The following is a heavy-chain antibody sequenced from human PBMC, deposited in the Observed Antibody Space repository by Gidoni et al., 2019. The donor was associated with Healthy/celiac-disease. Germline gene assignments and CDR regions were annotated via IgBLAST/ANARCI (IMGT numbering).Heavy chain of an antibody. D-gene: IGHD3-10*01. J-gene: IGHJ5*02. Sequence: QVQLQESGPGLVKPSGTLSLTCAVSGGSTSSSNWWSWVRQPPGKGMEWIGEIYHSGSTNYNPSIKSRVTISVDKSKNQFSLKLSSVTAADTAVYYCARDVPGLPPRGWFDPWGQGTLVTVSS. CDR3: ARDVPGLPPRGWFDP. CDR1: GGSTSSSNW. V-gene: IGHV4-4*02. CDR2: IYHSGST.